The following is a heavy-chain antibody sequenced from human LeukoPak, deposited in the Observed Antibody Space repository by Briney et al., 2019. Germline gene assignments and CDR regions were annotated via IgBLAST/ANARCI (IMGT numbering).Heavy chain of an antibody. J-gene: IGHJ4*02. CDR2: ISAYNGNT. D-gene: IGHD3-22*01. CDR1: GYTFTSYG. Sequence: ASVKVSCKASGYTFTSYGTSWVRQAPGQGLEWMGWISAYNGNTNYAQKLQGRVTMTTDTSTSTAYMELRSLRSDDTAVYYCARGNYYDSSGYYGFDYWGQGTLVTVSS. V-gene: IGHV1-18*01. CDR3: ARGNYYDSSGYYGFDY.